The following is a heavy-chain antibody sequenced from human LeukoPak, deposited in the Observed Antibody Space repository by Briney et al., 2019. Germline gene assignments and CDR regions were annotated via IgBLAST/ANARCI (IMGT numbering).Heavy chain of an antibody. CDR2: IYSGGST. CDR1: GFTVSSNY. D-gene: IGHD6-6*01. V-gene: IGHV3-66*01. Sequence: GGSLRLSCAASGFTVSSNYMGWVRQAPGKGLEWVSVIYSGGSTYDADSVKGRFTISRDNSKNTLYLQMNSLRAEDTAVYYCARDRQQLLLGMDVWGQGTTVTVSS. J-gene: IGHJ6*02. CDR3: ARDRQQLLLGMDV.